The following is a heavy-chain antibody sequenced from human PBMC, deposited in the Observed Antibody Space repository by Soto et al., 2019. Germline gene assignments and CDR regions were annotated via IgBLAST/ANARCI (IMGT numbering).Heavy chain of an antibody. J-gene: IGHJ4*02. Sequence: PGESLKISCRGSGYNFAGYWIAWVRQMPGKGLELMGIIYPSDSDTRYRPSFQGQVTISADKSISSAYLQWSSLRASDTAMYYCARGGVSTRTFDYWGQGTPVTVSS. D-gene: IGHD3-3*01. CDR3: ARGGVSTRTFDY. CDR1: GYNFAGYW. V-gene: IGHV5-51*01. CDR2: IYPSDSDT.